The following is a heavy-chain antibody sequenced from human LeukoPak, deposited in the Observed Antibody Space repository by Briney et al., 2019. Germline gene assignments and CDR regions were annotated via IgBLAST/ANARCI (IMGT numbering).Heavy chain of an antibody. V-gene: IGHV5-51*01. J-gene: IGHJ3*02. Sequence: TGESLKISCEASGYSFTTYWITWVRQMPGKGLEWMAIIYSGDSDTRYSPSFQGQVTISVDKSISTAYLQWSSLKASDTAMYYCARQGGGSAYCGGDCYSYAFDIWGQGTMVTVSS. D-gene: IGHD2-21*02. CDR3: ARQGGGSAYCGGDCYSYAFDI. CDR1: GYSFTTYW. CDR2: IYSGDSDT.